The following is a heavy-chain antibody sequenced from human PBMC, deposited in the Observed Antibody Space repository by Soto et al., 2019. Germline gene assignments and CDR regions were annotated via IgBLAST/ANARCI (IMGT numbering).Heavy chain of an antibody. J-gene: IGHJ4*02. V-gene: IGHV1-8*02. CDR2: MSNNNGKT. D-gene: IGHD3-16*02. Sequence: ASVKVSCKASGYTFTNYGITWVRQAPGQGLEWMGWMSNNNGKTNDAQKFQGRVTMTRNTSISTAYMELSSLRSEDTAVYYCARDIWGSYRYRRDYWGQGTLVTVSS. CDR1: GYTFTNYG. CDR3: ARDIWGSYRYRRDY.